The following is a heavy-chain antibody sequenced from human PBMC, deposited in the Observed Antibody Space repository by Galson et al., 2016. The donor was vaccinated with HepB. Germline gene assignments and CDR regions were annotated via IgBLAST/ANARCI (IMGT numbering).Heavy chain of an antibody. CDR3: ATGLTTFEH. Sequence: SLRLSCAPSGFIFTTYAMNWVRQAPGKGLEWISYIGNSGGAIYYTDSVRGRFTISRDNAKNSLYLQMNSLRDEDTAAYYCATGLTTFEHWGQGTLVTVSS. J-gene: IGHJ4*02. V-gene: IGHV3-48*02. D-gene: IGHD4-11*01. CDR2: IGNSGGAI. CDR1: GFIFTTYA.